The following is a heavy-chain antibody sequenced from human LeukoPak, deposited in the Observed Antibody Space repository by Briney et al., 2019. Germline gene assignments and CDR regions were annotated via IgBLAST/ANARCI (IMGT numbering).Heavy chain of an antibody. J-gene: IGHJ4*02. CDR1: GFTFSSYS. CDR3: VVRGVIIGYFDY. CDR2: INSSSSYI. Sequence: GGSLRLSCAASGFTFSSYSMNWVRQAPGKGLEWVSSINSSSSYIYYADSVKGRFTISRDNAKNSLYLQMNSLRAEDTAVYYCVVRGVIIGYFDYWGQGTLVAVSS. D-gene: IGHD3-10*01. V-gene: IGHV3-21*01.